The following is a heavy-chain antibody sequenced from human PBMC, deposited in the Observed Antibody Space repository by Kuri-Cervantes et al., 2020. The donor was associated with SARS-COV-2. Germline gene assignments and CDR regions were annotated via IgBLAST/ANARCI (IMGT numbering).Heavy chain of an antibody. Sequence: GESLKISCAASGFTFSSYAMSWVRQAPGKGLEWVSAISGSGGSTYYADSVKGWFTISRDNSKNTLYLQMNSLRAEDTAVYYCAKDTDGSGSYSLYVFWGQGTLVTVSS. V-gene: IGHV3-23*01. D-gene: IGHD3-10*01. CDR2: ISGSGGST. J-gene: IGHJ4*02. CDR3: AKDTDGSGSYSLYVF. CDR1: GFTFSSYA.